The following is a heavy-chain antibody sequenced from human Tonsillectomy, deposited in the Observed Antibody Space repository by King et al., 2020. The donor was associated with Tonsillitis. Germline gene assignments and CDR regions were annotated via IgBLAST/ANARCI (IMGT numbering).Heavy chain of an antibody. CDR1: GFTFSSYG. V-gene: IGHV3-30*03. CDR2: ISYDGSNK. CDR3: AIGYDSSAYYSEYFDL. Sequence: VQLVESGGGVVQPGRSLRLSCAASGFTFSSYGMHWVRQAPGKGLEGVAVISYDGSNKYYADSVKGRFTISRDNSKNTLYLQMNSLRAEDTAVYYCAIGYDSSAYYSEYFDLWGRGTLVTVSS. D-gene: IGHD3-22*01. J-gene: IGHJ2*01.